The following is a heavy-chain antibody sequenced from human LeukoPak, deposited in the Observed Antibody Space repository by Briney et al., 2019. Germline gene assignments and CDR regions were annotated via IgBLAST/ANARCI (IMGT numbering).Heavy chain of an antibody. Sequence: MASETLSLTCTVSGGSISSYYWSWIRQPPGKGLEWIGSIYYSGRTYYNPSLKSRVTISVDTSKNQFSLKLSSVTAADTAVYYCARDRYYYDSSGYYSNFDYWGQGTLVTVSS. CDR2: IYYSGRT. CDR1: GGSISSYY. D-gene: IGHD3-22*01. J-gene: IGHJ4*02. V-gene: IGHV4-39*07. CDR3: ARDRYYYDSSGYYSNFDY.